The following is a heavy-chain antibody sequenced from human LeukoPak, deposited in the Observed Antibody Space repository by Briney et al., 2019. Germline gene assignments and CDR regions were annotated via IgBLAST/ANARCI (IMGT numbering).Heavy chain of an antibody. D-gene: IGHD3-3*01. CDR3: ARHVRFGVVIHYFDY. V-gene: IGHV4-39*01. CDR1: GGSISSSSYY. CDR2: IYYSGST. Sequence: TSETLSLTCTLSGGSISSSSYYWGWIRQPPGKGLEWIGSIYYSGSTYYNPSLKSRVTISVDTSKNQFSLKLSSVTAADTAVYYCARHVRFGVVIHYFDYWGQGTLVTVSS. J-gene: IGHJ4*02.